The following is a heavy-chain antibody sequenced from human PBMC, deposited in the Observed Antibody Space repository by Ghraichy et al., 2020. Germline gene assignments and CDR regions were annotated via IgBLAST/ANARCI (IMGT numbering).Heavy chain of an antibody. CDR2: ISGDSVYI. CDR1: GSTFSSYS. D-gene: IGHD3-16*02. V-gene: IGHV3-21*01. Sequence: GGSLRLSCGASGSTFSSYSINWVRRAPGTGLEWVSSISGDSVYIYYADSVKGRFTISRDNAKNSLYLQMNSLRAEDTAVYYCARDSTFGGIISHFDYWGQGTLVSV. J-gene: IGHJ4*02. CDR3: ARDSTFGGIISHFDY.